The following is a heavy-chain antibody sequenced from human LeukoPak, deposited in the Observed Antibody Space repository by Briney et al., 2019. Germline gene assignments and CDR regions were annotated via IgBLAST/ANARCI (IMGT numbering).Heavy chain of an antibody. CDR2: IRYDGSKI. CDR1: RFKFSDYG. V-gene: IGHV3-30*02. CDR3: ATAVFDY. Sequence: GESLKISCVGSRFKFSDYGLHWFRQAPGKGLEWVAFIRYDGSKIVYEDSLKGRFTVSRDNSEKTLYLQMSGLRSGDTAVYYCATAVFDYWGQGTLVTVSS. J-gene: IGHJ4*02.